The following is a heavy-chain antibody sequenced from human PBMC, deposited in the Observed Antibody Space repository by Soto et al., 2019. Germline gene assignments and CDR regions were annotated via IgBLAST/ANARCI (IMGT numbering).Heavy chain of an antibody. V-gene: IGHV4-34*01. J-gene: IGHJ6*02. CDR2: VHPSGST. D-gene: IGHD5-18*01. CDR1: GTSVGNHY. Sequence: SESLSLTCAVFGTSVGNHYWSWIRQSPDKGLAWIGEVHPSGSTDYNPSLKSRLTLSLDTSKNQFSLKVASVTAADTAVYFCARGKPSGYRFGPRNFFYYGLDVWGPGTTVTVSS. CDR3: ARGKPSGYRFGPRNFFYYGLDV.